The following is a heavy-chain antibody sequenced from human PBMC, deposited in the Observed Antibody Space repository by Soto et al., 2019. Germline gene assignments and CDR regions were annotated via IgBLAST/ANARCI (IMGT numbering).Heavy chain of an antibody. V-gene: IGHV3-30*18. D-gene: IGHD4-17*01. Sequence: GGSLRLSCAASGFTFSSYGMHWVRQAPGKGLEWVAVISYDGSNKYYADSVKGRFTISRDNSKNTLYLQMNSLRAEDTAVYYCAKDYLYAKKTTGYFDYWGQGTLVTVSS. CDR3: AKDYLYAKKTTGYFDY. CDR1: GFTFSSYG. CDR2: ISYDGSNK. J-gene: IGHJ4*02.